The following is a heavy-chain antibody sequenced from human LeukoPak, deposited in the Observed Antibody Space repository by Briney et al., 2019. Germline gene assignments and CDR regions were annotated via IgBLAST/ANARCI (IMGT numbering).Heavy chain of an antibody. D-gene: IGHD6-13*01. Sequence: PGGSLRLSCAASGFTFSSYAMHWVRQAPGKGLEWVAVISYDGSNKYYADSVKGRFTISRDNSKNTLYLQMNSLRAEDTAVYYCARDGGTSAAGTNYGMDVWGQGTTVTVSS. J-gene: IGHJ6*02. CDR1: GFTFSSYA. V-gene: IGHV3-30-3*01. CDR3: ARDGGTSAAGTNYGMDV. CDR2: ISYDGSNK.